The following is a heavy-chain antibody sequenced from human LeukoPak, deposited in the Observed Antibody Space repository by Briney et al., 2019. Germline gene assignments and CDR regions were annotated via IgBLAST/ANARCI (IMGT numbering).Heavy chain of an antibody. CDR2: ISGSSYHI. CDR1: GFTFSTCS. V-gene: IGHV3-21*04. D-gene: IGHD3-3*01. J-gene: IGHJ4*02. Sequence: PGGSLRLSCAASGFTFSTCSMKWVRQAPGKALEWVSSISGSSYHIYYADSVKGRFTISRDNTKNSLYLQMNSLRVEDTAVFYCARDQYDTWSRRGNFDSWGQGTLVIVSS. CDR3: ARDQYDTWSRRGNFDS.